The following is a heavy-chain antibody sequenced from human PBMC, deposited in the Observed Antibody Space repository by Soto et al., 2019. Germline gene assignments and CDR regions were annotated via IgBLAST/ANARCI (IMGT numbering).Heavy chain of an antibody. V-gene: IGHV4-59*08. J-gene: IGHJ4*02. CDR2: IYYSGSI. Sequence: QVQLQESGPGLVKPSETLSLTCTVSGGSISSYYWSWIRQPPGKGLEWIVYIYYSGSINYNPALKSRVTISVHTSKNHFTLKLSSVTAAYTAVYYCARRWGYAIDYWGQGTLVTVSS. D-gene: IGHD2-8*01. CDR3: ARRWGYAIDY. CDR1: GGSISSYY.